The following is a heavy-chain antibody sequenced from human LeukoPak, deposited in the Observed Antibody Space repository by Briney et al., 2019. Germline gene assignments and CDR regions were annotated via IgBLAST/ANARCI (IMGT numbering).Heavy chain of an antibody. CDR1: GLAVSDTY. J-gene: IGHJ4*02. D-gene: IGHD6-19*01. Sequence: GGSLRLSCAASGLAVSDTYMIWVRQAPGKGLEWVSVLYAGGNTYYADSVKGRFTISRDNSKNTLYLQMDSLRAEDTAVYYCARIYANGWSDYWGQGTLVTVSS. CDR3: ARIYANGWSDY. V-gene: IGHV3-66*01. CDR2: LYAGGNT.